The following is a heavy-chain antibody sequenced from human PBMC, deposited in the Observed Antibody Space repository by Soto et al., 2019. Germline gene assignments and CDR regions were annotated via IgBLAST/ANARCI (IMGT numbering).Heavy chain of an antibody. D-gene: IGHD2-15*01. V-gene: IGHV3-21*01. CDR3: ASGVVVPAARFDS. Sequence: EVQLVESGGGLVRPGGSLRLSCAASGFTFSTYPMHWVRQAPGKGLQWVSSISSSSVYIYYADSMKGRFTISRDNAKKSLYLQMNSLRPEDTAVYYCASGVVVPAARFDSWGQGTLVTVSS. CDR2: ISSSSVYI. CDR1: GFTFSTYP. J-gene: IGHJ4*02.